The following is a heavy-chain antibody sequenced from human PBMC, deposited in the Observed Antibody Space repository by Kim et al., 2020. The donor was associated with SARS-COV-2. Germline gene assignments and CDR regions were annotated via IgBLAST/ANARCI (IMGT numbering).Heavy chain of an antibody. CDR3: AKDRGYGSGSRYPTPPFDY. D-gene: IGHD3-10*01. CDR1: GFTFSSYG. V-gene: IGHV3-30*18. CDR2: ISYDGSNK. Sequence: GGSLRLSCAASGFTFSSYGMHWVRQAPGKGLEWVAVISYDGSNKYYADSVKGRFTISRDNSKNTLYLQMNSLRAEDTAVYYCAKDRGYGSGSRYPTPPFDYWGQGTLVTVSS. J-gene: IGHJ4*02.